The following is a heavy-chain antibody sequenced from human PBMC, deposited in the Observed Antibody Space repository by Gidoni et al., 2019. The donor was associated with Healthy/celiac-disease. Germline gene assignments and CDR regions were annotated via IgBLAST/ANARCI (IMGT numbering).Heavy chain of an antibody. CDR1: GFNFSSYG. Sequence: QVQLVESGGGVVQPGRALRLACAESGFNFSSYGMHWVRQAPGKGLEWVPVIWYDGRNNYYAYSVKGRFTISRDNSKNTLYLQMNSLRAEYTAVYYCARDFDNFWSGSIPDYWGQGTLVTVSS. D-gene: IGHD3-3*01. J-gene: IGHJ4*02. CDR3: ARDFDNFWSGSIPDY. CDR2: IWYDGRNN. V-gene: IGHV3-33*01.